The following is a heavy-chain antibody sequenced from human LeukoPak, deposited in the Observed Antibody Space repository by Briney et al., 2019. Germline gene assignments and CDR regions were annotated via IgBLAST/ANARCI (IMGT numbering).Heavy chain of an antibody. V-gene: IGHV4-34*01. Sequence: SETLSLTCAVYGVSFSGYYWSWIRQPPGKGLEWIGEINHSGSTNYNPSLKSRVTISVDTSKNQFSLKLSSVTAADTAVYYCARLIPRYYYDSSGSNWFDPWGQGTLVTVSS. J-gene: IGHJ5*02. D-gene: IGHD3-22*01. CDR3: ARLIPRYYYDSSGSNWFDP. CDR1: GVSFSGYY. CDR2: INHSGST.